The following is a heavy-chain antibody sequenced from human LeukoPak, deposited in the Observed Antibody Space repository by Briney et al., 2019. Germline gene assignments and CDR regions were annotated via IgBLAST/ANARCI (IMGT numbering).Heavy chain of an antibody. J-gene: IGHJ4*02. CDR1: GYSFTSYW. CDR2: IYPGDSDT. CDR3: ASQHSSSWHYFDY. Sequence: GESLKISCKGSGYSFTSYWIGWVRQMPGKGLEWMGIIYPGDSDTRYSPSFQGQVTISADKSISTAYLQWSSLKASDTATYYCASQHSSSWHYFDYWGQGTLVTVSS. V-gene: IGHV5-51*01. D-gene: IGHD6-13*01.